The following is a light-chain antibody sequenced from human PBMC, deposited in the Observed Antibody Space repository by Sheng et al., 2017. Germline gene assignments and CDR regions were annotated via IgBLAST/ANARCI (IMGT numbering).Light chain of an antibody. CDR2: HDT. Sequence: SFELTQPPSVSVSPGQTASITCSGDKLGDKFACWYQQKPGQSPVVVIYHDTKRPSGIPERFSGSNSGTAATLTISGTQAMDEADYYCQAWDGSTGVFGGGTKLTVL. V-gene: IGLV3-1*01. J-gene: IGLJ3*02. CDR1: KLGDKF. CDR3: QAWDGSTGV.